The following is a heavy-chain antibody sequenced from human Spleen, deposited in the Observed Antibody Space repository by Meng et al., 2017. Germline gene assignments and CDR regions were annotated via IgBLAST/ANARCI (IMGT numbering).Heavy chain of an antibody. CDR1: GGSFGDYY. V-gene: IGHV4-34*01. J-gene: IGHJ4*02. CDR2: INHSGST. CDR3: ARGPTTMAHDFDY. Sequence: QVQLQQWAEGLLKPSETLSLPCVVSGGSFGDYYWSWIRQPPGKGLEWIGEINHSGSTNYNPSLESRATISVDTSQNNLSLKLSSVTAADSAVYYCARGPTTMAHDFDYWGQGTLVTVSS. D-gene: IGHD4-11*01.